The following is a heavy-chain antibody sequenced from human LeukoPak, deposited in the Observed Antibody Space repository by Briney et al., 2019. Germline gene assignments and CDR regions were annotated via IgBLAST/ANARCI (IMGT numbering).Heavy chain of an antibody. CDR1: GGSISSYY. CDR3: PRIQTIVVVPAANFDY. Sequence: PSETLSLTCTVSGGSISSYYWGWIRQPPGKGLEWIGSIYYSGSTYYNPSLKSRVTISVDTSKNQFSLKLSSVTAADTAVYYCPRIQTIVVVPAANFDYWGQGTLVTVSS. D-gene: IGHD2-2*01. CDR2: IYYSGST. V-gene: IGHV4-39*01. J-gene: IGHJ4*02.